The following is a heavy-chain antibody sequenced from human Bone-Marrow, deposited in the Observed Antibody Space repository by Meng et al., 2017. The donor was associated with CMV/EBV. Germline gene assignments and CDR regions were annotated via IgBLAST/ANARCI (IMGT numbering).Heavy chain of an antibody. CDR2: IYPGDSDT. D-gene: IGHD3-3*01. Sequence: GESLKISCKGSGYSFANNWIGWVRQMPGKGLEWMGIIYPGDSDTTYSPFLQGQVTISADKSISTAYMELSRLRSDDTAVYYCASWSRSIFGVVIHYEFWGMDVWGQG. V-gene: IGHV5-51*01. CDR3: ASWSRSIFGVVIHYEFWGMDV. J-gene: IGHJ6*02. CDR1: GYSFANNW.